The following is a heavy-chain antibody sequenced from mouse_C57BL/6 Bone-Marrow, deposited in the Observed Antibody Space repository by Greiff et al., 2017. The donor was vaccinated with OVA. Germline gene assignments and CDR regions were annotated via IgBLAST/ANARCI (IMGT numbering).Heavy chain of an antibody. Sequence: QVQLQQSGAELVKPGASVKLSCKASGYTFTEYTIHCVKQRSGPGLEWIGLFYTGSGSITYTDKFKDKATLTADTSSSTVYMELSRLTSEDSAVYFCARHGTYYSNYGYFDYWGQGTTLTVSS. V-gene: IGHV1-62-2*01. J-gene: IGHJ2*01. CDR2: FYTGSGSI. CDR3: ARHGTYYSNYGYFDY. D-gene: IGHD2-5*01. CDR1: GYTFTEYT.